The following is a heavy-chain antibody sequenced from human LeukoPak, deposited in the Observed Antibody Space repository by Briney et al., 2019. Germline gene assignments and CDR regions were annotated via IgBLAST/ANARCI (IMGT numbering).Heavy chain of an antibody. Sequence: GGSLRLSCAASGFTFSSYSMNWVRQAPGKGLEWVSSISSSSSYIYYADSVKGRFTISRDSAKNSLYLQMNSLRAEDTAVYYCARETYYYDSSGYPDYWGQGTLVTVSS. J-gene: IGHJ4*02. V-gene: IGHV3-21*01. D-gene: IGHD3-22*01. CDR2: ISSSSSYI. CDR1: GFTFSSYS. CDR3: ARETYYYDSSGYPDY.